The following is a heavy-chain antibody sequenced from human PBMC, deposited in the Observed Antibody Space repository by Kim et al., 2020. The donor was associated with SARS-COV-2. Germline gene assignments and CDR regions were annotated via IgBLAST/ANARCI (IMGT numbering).Heavy chain of an antibody. V-gene: IGHV3-48*03. D-gene: IGHD2-15*01. Sequence: GGSLRLSCAASGFTFSSYEMNWVRQAPGKGLEWVSYISSSGSTIYYADSVKGRFTISRDNAKNSLYLQMNSLRAEDTAVYYCARDRKVIAAPLGYYYYGMADRGQGTTVTVSS. CDR2: ISSSGSTI. J-gene: IGHJ6*02. CDR1: GFTFSSYE. CDR3: ARDRKVIAAPLGYYYYGMAD.